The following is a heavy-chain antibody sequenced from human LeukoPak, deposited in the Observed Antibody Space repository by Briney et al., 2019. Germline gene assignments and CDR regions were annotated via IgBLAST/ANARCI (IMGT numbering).Heavy chain of an antibody. Sequence: GGSLRLSCATSGFTFSSYRMNWVRQVPGKGLEWVAKIKQDGSDKYYVDSVKGRFTISRDNAKNSLYLQMNSLRAEDTAVYYCASLGGVPDYWGQGTLVTVSS. J-gene: IGHJ4*02. V-gene: IGHV3-7*01. CDR1: GFTFSSYR. CDR2: IKQDGSDK. D-gene: IGHD1-26*01. CDR3: ASLGGVPDY.